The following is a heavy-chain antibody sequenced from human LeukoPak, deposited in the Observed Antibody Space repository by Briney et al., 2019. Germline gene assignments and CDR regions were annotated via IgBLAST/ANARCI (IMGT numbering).Heavy chain of an antibody. CDR1: GGSISSYY. J-gene: IGHJ6*03. D-gene: IGHD5-12*01. CDR3: ARTTEGYAGGPGYSYYYYMDV. CDR2: IYYSGYT. Sequence: PSETLSLTCTVSGGSISSYYWSWIRQPPGKGLEWIGYIYYSGYTNYNPSLKSRVTISVDTSKNQFSLKLSSVTAADTAVYYCARTTEGYAGGPGYSYYYYMDVWGKGTTVTISS. V-gene: IGHV4-59*01.